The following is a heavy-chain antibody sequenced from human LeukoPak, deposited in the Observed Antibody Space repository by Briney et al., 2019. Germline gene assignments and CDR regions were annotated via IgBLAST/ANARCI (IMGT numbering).Heavy chain of an antibody. CDR3: ARAGTPYDYGGPRDAFDI. D-gene: IGHD4-23*01. Sequence: GASVKVSCKAAGYTFTSYGISGVRQAPGQGPEWMGWISAYNGNTNYAQKLQGRVTMTTDTSTSTAYMGLRSLRSDDTAVYYCARAGTPYDYGGPRDAFDIWGQERMVTVSS. CDR1: GYTFTSYG. J-gene: IGHJ3*02. V-gene: IGHV1-18*01. CDR2: ISAYNGNT.